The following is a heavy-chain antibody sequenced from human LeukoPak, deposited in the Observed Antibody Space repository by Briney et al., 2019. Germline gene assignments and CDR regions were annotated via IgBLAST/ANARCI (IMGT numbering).Heavy chain of an antibody. CDR3: ARGPRQATVTIYYYYYYGMDV. D-gene: IGHD4-17*01. Sequence: GGSLRLSCAASGFTFSSYAMHWVRQAPGKGLEWVAVISYDGSNKYYADSVKGRFTISRDNSKNTLYLQMNSLRGEDTAVYYCARGPRQATVTIYYYYYYGMDVWGQGTTVTVSS. CDR2: ISYDGSNK. J-gene: IGHJ6*02. V-gene: IGHV3-30-3*01. CDR1: GFTFSSYA.